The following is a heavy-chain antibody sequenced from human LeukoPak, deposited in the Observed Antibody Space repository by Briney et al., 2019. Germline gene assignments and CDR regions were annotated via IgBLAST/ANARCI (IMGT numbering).Heavy chain of an antibody. D-gene: IGHD6-19*01. CDR3: ARGQRYSSVY. Sequence: GGSLRLSCAASGFTFSSYAMHWVRQAPGKGLEWVAVISYDGSNKYYADSVKGRFTISRDNSKNTLYLQMNSLRAEDTAVYYCARGQRYSSVYRGQGTLVTVSS. CDR2: ISYDGSNK. V-gene: IGHV3-30-3*01. CDR1: GFTFSSYA. J-gene: IGHJ4*02.